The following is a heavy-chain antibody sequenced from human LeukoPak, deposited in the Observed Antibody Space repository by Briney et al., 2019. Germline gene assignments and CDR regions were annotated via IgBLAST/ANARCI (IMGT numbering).Heavy chain of an antibody. V-gene: IGHV3-21*01. D-gene: IGHD3-3*01. CDR3: ARIDFWMGMDV. CDR2: ISSSSSYI. J-gene: IGHJ6*04. Sequence: GGSLRLSCAASGFTFSSYSMNWVRQAPGKGLEWVSSISSSSSYIYYADSVKGRFTISRDNAKNSLYLQMNSLRAEDTAVYYCARIDFWMGMDVWGKGTTVTVSS. CDR1: GFTFSSYS.